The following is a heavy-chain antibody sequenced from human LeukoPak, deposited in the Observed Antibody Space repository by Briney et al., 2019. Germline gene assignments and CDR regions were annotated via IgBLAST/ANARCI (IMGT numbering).Heavy chain of an antibody. V-gene: IGHV4-59*01. CDR2: IYYSGST. CDR1: GGSISSYY. Sequence: SETLSLTCTVSGGSISSYYWRWIRQPPGKGLEWIGYIYYSGSTNYNPSLKSRVTISVDTSKNQFSLKLSSVTAADTAVYYCARAGYSSSWHSPGDWGQGTLVTVSS. J-gene: IGHJ4*02. D-gene: IGHD6-13*01. CDR3: ARAGYSSSWHSPGD.